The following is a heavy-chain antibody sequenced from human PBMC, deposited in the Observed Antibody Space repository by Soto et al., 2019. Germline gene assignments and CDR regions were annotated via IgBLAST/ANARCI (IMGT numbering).Heavy chain of an antibody. CDR3: ARGPDVMITFGGVIAQAFDY. Sequence: ASVKVSCKASGYTFTSYAMHWVRQAPGQGLEWMGWINPNSGGTNYAQKFQGWVTMTRDTSISTAYMELSRLRSDDTAVYYCARGPDVMITFGGVIAQAFDYWGQGTLVTVSS. D-gene: IGHD3-16*02. J-gene: IGHJ4*02. CDR1: GYTFTSYA. V-gene: IGHV1-2*04. CDR2: INPNSGGT.